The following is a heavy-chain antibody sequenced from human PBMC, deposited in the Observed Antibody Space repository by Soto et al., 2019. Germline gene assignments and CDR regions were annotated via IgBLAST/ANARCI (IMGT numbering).Heavy chain of an antibody. V-gene: IGHV2-26*01. CDR1: GLFLSKSKLG. J-gene: IGHJ5*02. Sequence: VNLKGSGSVPVKTTETLKLTFTRPGLFLSKSKLGGSWIRPPPGKALEGPSHIFSNDDKSYSTSLDRRLTISKDTSKSQVVLTMTNLDPVDSGTYYCALIKDCSRTDCFLASFDPWGQGTLVTVSS. CDR3: ALIKDCSRTDCFLASFDP. D-gene: IGHD2-2*01. CDR2: IFSNDDK.